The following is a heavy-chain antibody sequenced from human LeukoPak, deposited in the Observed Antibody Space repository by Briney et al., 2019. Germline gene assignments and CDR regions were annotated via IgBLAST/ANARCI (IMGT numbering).Heavy chain of an antibody. V-gene: IGHV1-2*02. J-gene: IGHJ4*02. CDR2: INPNSGGT. Sequence: ASVTVSCKASGYTFTGYYMHWVRQAPGQGLEWMGWINPNSGGTNYAQKFQGRVTMTRDTSISTAYMELSRLRSDDTAVYYCARDNSSSCNLDYWGQGTLVTVSS. D-gene: IGHD6-13*01. CDR3: ARDNSSSCNLDY. CDR1: GYTFTGYY.